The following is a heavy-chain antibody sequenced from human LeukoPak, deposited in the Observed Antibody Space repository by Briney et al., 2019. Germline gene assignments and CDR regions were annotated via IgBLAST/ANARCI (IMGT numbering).Heavy chain of an antibody. Sequence: SQTLSLTRAVSGGSISSGGYSWSWIRQPPGKGLEWIGHIYHSGSTYYNPSLKSRVTISVDRSKNQFSLKLSSVTAADTAVYYCARYCDYGDYVSWFDPWGQGTLVTVSS. CDR1: GGSISSGGYS. V-gene: IGHV4-30-2*01. D-gene: IGHD4-17*01. CDR3: ARYCDYGDYVSWFDP. J-gene: IGHJ5*02. CDR2: IYHSGST.